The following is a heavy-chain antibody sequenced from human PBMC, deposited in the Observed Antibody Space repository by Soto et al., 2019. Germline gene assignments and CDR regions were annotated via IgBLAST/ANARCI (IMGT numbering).Heavy chain of an antibody. CDR3: ARDQSWHDLVWWFDP. CDR2: IIPIFGTA. CDR1: GGTFSSYA. D-gene: IGHD1-1*01. V-gene: IGHV1-69*13. J-gene: IGHJ5*02. Sequence: GASVKVSCKASGGTFSSYAISWGRQAPGQGLEWMGGIIPIFGTANYAQKFQGRVTITADESTSTAYMELSSLRSEDTAVYYCARDQSWHDLVWWFDPWGQGTLVTVSS.